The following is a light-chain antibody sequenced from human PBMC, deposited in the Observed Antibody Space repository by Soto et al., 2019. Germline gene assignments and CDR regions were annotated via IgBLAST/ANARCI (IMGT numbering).Light chain of an antibody. CDR2: DVS. Sequence: QSVLTQPASVSGSPGQSITISCTGTSSDIGGYNYVSWYQQLPGKAPKLMIYDVSNRPSGVSTRFSGSKSGNTASLTISGLQAEDEADYYCTSYTSYSGVFGPGTKVTVL. V-gene: IGLV2-14*01. CDR1: SSDIGGYNY. CDR3: TSYTSYSGV. J-gene: IGLJ1*01.